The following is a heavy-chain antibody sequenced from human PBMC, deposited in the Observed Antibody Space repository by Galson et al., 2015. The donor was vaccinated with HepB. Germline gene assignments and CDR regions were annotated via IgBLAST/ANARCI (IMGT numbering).Heavy chain of an antibody. CDR2: ISGRGGST. D-gene: IGHD3-22*01. Sequence: SLRLSCAASGFTVSSNYMSWVRQAPGKGLEWVSAISGRGGSTYYADSVKGRFTISRDNSKNTLYLQMDSLRAEDTAVYYCAKGVRTVITDFDYWGQGTLVTVSS. CDR3: AKGVRTVITDFDY. CDR1: GFTVSSNY. V-gene: IGHV3-23*01. J-gene: IGHJ4*02.